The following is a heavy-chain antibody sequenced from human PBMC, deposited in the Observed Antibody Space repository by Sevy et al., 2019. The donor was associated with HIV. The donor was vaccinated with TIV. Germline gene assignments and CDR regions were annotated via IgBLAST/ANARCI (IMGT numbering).Heavy chain of an antibody. CDR2: IKEDGSQK. CDR1: GFSFSKYW. D-gene: IGHD3-9*01. J-gene: IGHJ4*02. CDR3: ARDPDIMSGYPSHYFDY. Sequence: GGSLRLSCSASGFSFSKYWMSWVRQAPGKGLEWVANIKEDGSQKNYLGSVKGRFTISRDNAKNLLYLQMNNLRADGTAVYYCARDPDIMSGYPSHYFDYWGQGTLVTVSS. V-gene: IGHV3-7*01.